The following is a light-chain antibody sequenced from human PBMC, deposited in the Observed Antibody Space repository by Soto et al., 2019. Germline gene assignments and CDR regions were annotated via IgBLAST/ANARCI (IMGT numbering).Light chain of an antibody. Sequence: ENVLTQSPGTLSLSPEERAPLSCRASQSVSSNYLAWYQQKPGQAPRLLIYGASSRATGIPDRFSGSGSGTDFTLTIRRLEPEDFAVYYCQQYGSSYPWAFGQGTKVDI. V-gene: IGKV3-20*01. CDR1: QSVSSNY. CDR3: QQYGSSYPWA. CDR2: GAS. J-gene: IGKJ1*01.